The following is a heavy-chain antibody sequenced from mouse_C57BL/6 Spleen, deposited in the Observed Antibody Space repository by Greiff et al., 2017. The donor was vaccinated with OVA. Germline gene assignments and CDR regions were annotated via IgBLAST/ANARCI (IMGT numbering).Heavy chain of an antibody. D-gene: IGHD2-4*01. J-gene: IGHJ3*01. CDR2: ISSGSSTI. CDR3: ARDDYEAWFAY. CDR1: GFTFSDYG. Sequence: VQLKESGGGLVKPGGSLKLSCAASGFTFSDYGMHWVRQAPEKGLEWVAYISSGSSTIYYADTVKGRFTISRDNAKNTLFLQMTSLRSEDTAMYYCARDDYEAWFAYWGQGTLVTVSA. V-gene: IGHV5-17*01.